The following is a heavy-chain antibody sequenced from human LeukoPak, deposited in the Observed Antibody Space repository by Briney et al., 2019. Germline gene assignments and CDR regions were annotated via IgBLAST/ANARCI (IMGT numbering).Heavy chain of an antibody. J-gene: IGHJ5*02. D-gene: IGHD6-13*01. CDR2: IYYSGST. Sequence: ETLSLTCTVSGGSISSSSYYWGWIRQPPGKGLEWIGSIYYSGSTYYNPSLKSRVTISVDTSKNQFPLKLSSVTAADTAVYYCARRTTAAWVENWFDPWGQGTMVTVSS. CDR1: GGSISSSSYY. CDR3: ARRTTAAWVENWFDP. V-gene: IGHV4-39*01.